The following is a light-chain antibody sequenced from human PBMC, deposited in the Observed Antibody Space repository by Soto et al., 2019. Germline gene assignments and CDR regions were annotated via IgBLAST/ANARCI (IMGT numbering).Light chain of an antibody. CDR3: AACDDSLSGPGV. V-gene: IGLV1-47*01. J-gene: IGLJ2*01. Sequence: QSVLTQPPSASGTPGQRVTISCSGSSSNIGSNYVYWYQQLPGTAPKLLIYRNNQRPSGVPDRFSGSKSGTSASLAISGLRSEDEADYYCAACDDSLSGPGVFGGGTQLTVL. CDR2: RNN. CDR1: SSNIGSNY.